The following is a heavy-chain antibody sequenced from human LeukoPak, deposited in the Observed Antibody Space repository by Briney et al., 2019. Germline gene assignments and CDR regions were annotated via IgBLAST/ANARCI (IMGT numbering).Heavy chain of an antibody. D-gene: IGHD5-12*01. J-gene: IGHJ5*02. V-gene: IGHV3-23*01. CDR2: ISGSADIT. Sequence: GGSLRLSCAASGFTFATYAMSWVRQPPGKGLEWVSSISGSADITYYADSVKGRFTISRDNSKNTLYLQMNSLRGDETVLSFCAKVVRGGYVANWFDPWGQGTLVTVSS. CDR1: GFTFATYA. CDR3: AKVVRGGYVANWFDP.